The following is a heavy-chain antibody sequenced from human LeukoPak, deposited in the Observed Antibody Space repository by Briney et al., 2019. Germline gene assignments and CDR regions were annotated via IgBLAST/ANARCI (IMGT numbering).Heavy chain of an antibody. CDR1: GFTFSSYG. J-gene: IGHJ1*01. D-gene: IGHD3-22*01. CDR3: VNGGECSGYYARVKYEH. CDR2: ISYDGSNK. V-gene: IGHV3-30*18. Sequence: GRSLRLSCAASGFTFSSYGMHWVRQAPGKGLEWVAVISYDGSNKYYADSVKGRFTISRDNSKNTLYLQMNSLRAEDTAVYYCVNGGECSGYYARVKYEHWGQGTLVTVSS.